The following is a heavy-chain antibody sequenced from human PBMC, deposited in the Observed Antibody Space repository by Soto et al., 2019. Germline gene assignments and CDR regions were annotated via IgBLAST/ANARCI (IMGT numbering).Heavy chain of an antibody. CDR2: FDPEDGKR. D-gene: IGHD1-1*01. CDR1: GYTLSEFS. V-gene: IGHV1-24*01. J-gene: IGHJ6*02. CDR3: VRVRRQGATWYNSYCMDV. Sequence: QVHLTQSGAEVKKPGASVRVSCKVSGYTLSEFSTHWVRQAPGKGLEWMGGFDPEDGKRTSAQKFQGRLTLTEDTSAETAYMELRSLRLEDTAVYYCVRVRRQGATWYNSYCMDVWGQGTPVTVSS.